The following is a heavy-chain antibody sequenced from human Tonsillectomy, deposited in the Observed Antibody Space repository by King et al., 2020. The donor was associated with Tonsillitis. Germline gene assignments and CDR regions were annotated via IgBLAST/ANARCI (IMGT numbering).Heavy chain of an antibody. Sequence: VQLVESGGGLVQPGGSLRLSCAASGFTFSSYAMSWVRQAPGKGLEWVSVIYSGGSSTHYADSVKGRFTISRDNSKNTLYLQMNSLIAEDTAVYYCAKDLAAGIAVAVDAFDIWGQGTMVTVSS. CDR2: IYSGGSST. D-gene: IGHD6-19*01. CDR3: AKDLAAGIAVAVDAFDI. J-gene: IGHJ3*02. V-gene: IGHV3-23*03. CDR1: GFTFSSYA.